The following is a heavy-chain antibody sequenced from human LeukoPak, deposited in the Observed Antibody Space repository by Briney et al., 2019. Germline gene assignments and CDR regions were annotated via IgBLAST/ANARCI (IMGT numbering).Heavy chain of an antibody. CDR1: GGSISSYY. Sequence: SETLSLTCTVSGGSISSYYWSWIRQPPGKGLEWIGEINHSGSTNYNPSLKSRVTISVDTSKNQFSLKLSSVTAADTAVYYCARGDYSNSAGNYYYYMDVWGKGTTVTVSS. V-gene: IGHV4-34*01. D-gene: IGHD4-11*01. J-gene: IGHJ6*03. CDR2: INHSGST. CDR3: ARGDYSNSAGNYYYYMDV.